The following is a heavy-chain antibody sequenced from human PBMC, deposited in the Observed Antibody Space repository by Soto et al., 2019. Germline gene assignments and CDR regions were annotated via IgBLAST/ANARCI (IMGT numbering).Heavy chain of an antibody. CDR3: VRYDT. V-gene: IGHV4-39*01. J-gene: IGHJ5*01. Sequence: QLQLQESGPGLVKPSETLSLTCTVSGGSISSIRFSWGWVRQPPGKGLEWIGAIYNTGRTSYNPSLESRATVSVDMSKNQFSLKMTSVTAADTAIYHCVRYDTWGHGILVTVSS. CDR2: IYNTGRT. CDR1: GGSISSIRFS.